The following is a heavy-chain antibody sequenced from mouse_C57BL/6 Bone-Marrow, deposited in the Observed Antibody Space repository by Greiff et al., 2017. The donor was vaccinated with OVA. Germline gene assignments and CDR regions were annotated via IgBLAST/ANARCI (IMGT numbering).Heavy chain of an antibody. Sequence: QVQLQQSGPELVKPGASVKISCKASGYAFSSSWMNWVKQRPGKGLEWIGRIYPGDGDTNYNGKFKGKAKLTADKSSSTAYMQLSSLTSEDSAVYFCARSDGSPWFAYWGQGTLVTVSA. D-gene: IGHD1-1*01. CDR2: IYPGDGDT. CDR1: GYAFSSSW. CDR3: ARSDGSPWFAY. V-gene: IGHV1-82*01. J-gene: IGHJ3*01.